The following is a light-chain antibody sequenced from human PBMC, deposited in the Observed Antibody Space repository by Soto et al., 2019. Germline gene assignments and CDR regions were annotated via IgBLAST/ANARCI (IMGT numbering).Light chain of an antibody. J-gene: IGKJ4*01. Sequence: EIVMTQSPATLSVSPGERATLSCRPSQPIHSNLAWYQQRLGQAPRPLIYAASTRTTGIPARFSGNGFGTEFTLTISSLQSEDFAVYYCQQYSDWPLTFGGGTKVEIK. CDR2: AAS. CDR1: QPIHSN. CDR3: QQYSDWPLT. V-gene: IGKV3D-15*01.